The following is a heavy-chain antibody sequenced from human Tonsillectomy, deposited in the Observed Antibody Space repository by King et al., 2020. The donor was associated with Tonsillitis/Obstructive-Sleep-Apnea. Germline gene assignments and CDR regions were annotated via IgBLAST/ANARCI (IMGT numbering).Heavy chain of an antibody. D-gene: IGHD3-3*01. CDR2: INPNSSGT. J-gene: IGHJ4*02. V-gene: IGHV1-2*02. Sequence: VQLVESGAEVKKPGASVKVSCKASGYTFTGCYMHWVRQAPGQGLEWMGWINPNSSGTNYAQKFQGRVTMTRDKSISTAYMELSRLRSDDTAVYYCARDDVFWRGYPDYWGQGTLVTVSS. CDR1: GYTFTGCY. CDR3: ARDDVFWRGYPDY.